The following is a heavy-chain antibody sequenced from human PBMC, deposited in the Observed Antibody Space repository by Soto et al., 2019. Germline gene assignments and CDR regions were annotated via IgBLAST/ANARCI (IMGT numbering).Heavy chain of an antibody. CDR2: IYYSGST. CDR1: GGPVSSGSYY. CDR3: AREVVVVPAAPPLYYYGMDV. Sequence: PSETLSLTCTVSGGPVSSGSYYWSWIRQPPGKGLEWIGYIYYSGSTNYNPSLKSRVTIPVDTSKNQFSLKLSSVTAADTAVYYCAREVVVVPAAPPLYYYGMDVWGQGTTVTVSS. D-gene: IGHD2-2*01. V-gene: IGHV4-61*01. J-gene: IGHJ6*02.